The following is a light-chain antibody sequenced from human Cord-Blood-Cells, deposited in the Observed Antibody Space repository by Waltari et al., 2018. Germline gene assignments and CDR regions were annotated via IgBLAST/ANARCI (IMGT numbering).Light chain of an antibody. CDR3: QQRSNWPLT. J-gene: IGKJ4*01. Sequence: EIVLTQSPATLSLSPGERATLSGRASQSVSSYLAWYQQKPGQAPRLLIYDASNRATGIPARFSGSGSGTDVTLTISSLVPEDFAVYYCQQRSNWPLTFGGGTKVEIK. V-gene: IGKV3-11*01. CDR2: DAS. CDR1: QSVSSY.